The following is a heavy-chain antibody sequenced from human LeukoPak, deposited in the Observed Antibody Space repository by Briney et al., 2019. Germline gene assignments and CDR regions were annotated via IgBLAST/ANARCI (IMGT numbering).Heavy chain of an antibody. V-gene: IGHV4-38-2*02. Sequence: SETLSLTCTVSGYSISSGYYWGWIRQPPGKGLEWIGSIYHSGSTYYNPSLKSRVTISVDTSKNQFSLKLSSVTAADTAVYYCARVYDTYYFDYWGQGTLVAVSS. D-gene: IGHD2/OR15-2a*01. CDR3: ARVYDTYYFDY. CDR2: IYHSGST. CDR1: GYSISSGYY. J-gene: IGHJ4*02.